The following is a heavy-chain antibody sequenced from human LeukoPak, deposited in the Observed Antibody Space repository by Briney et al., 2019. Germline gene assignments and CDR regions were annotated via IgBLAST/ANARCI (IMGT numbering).Heavy chain of an antibody. Sequence: PGGSLRLSCAASGFTFSSYAMHWVRQAPGKGLEWVAVISYDGSNKYYADSVKGRFTISRDNSKNTLYLQMNSLRAEDTAVYYCARSRRGNCSGGSCYQFAFVYWGQGTLVTVSS. CDR2: ISYDGSNK. D-gene: IGHD2-15*01. J-gene: IGHJ4*02. V-gene: IGHV3-30*04. CDR1: GFTFSSYA. CDR3: ARSRRGNCSGGSCYQFAFVY.